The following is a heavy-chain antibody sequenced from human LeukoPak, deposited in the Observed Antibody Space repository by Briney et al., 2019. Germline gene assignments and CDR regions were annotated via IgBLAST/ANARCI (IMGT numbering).Heavy chain of an antibody. J-gene: IGHJ4*02. D-gene: IGHD1-26*01. V-gene: IGHV4-34*01. Sequence: SETLSLTCAVYGGSFSGYYWSWIRQPPGKGLEWIGEINHSGSTNYNPSLKSRVTISVDTSKNQFSLKLSSVTAADTAVYYCARRQVGANPINKYYFDYWGQGTLVTVSS. CDR2: INHSGST. CDR3: ARRQVGANPINKYYFDY. CDR1: GGSFSGYY.